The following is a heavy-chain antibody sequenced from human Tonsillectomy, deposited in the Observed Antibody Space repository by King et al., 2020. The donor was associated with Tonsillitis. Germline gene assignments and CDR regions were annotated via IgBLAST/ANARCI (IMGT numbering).Heavy chain of an antibody. CDR2: IYHSGST. CDR1: GYSISSGYY. CDR3: AADIAAADPILS. D-gene: IGHD6-13*01. J-gene: IGHJ5*02. V-gene: IGHV4-38-2*01. Sequence: QLQESGPGLVKPSETLSLTCAVSGYSISSGYYWGWIRQPPGKRLEWFGNIYHSGSTYYNPSLKSRVTISVDTSKNQFSLKLSSVTAADTAVYYCAADIAAADPILSWGQGTLVTVSS.